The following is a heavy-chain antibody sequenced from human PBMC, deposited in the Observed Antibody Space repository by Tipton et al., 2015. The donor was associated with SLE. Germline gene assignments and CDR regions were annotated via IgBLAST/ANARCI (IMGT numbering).Heavy chain of an antibody. Sequence: LRLSCTVSGGSISSSSYYWGWIRQPPGKGLEWIGYIYYGGSTNYNPSLKSRVTISVDTSKNQFSLKLSSVAAADTAVYYCARSITGTTEDYFDYWGQGTLVTVSS. V-gene: IGHV4-61*05. CDR2: IYYGGST. CDR3: ARSITGTTEDYFDY. D-gene: IGHD1-20*01. CDR1: GGSISSSSYY. J-gene: IGHJ4*02.